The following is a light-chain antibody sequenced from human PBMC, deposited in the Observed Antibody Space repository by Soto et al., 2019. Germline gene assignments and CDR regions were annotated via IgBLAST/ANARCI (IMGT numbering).Light chain of an antibody. V-gene: IGLV1-40*01. CDR1: SSSIGAGYE. Sequence: QSALTQPPSVSGAPGQRVTISCSGTSSSIGAGYEVHWYHQLPGTAPKLVVSGNGNRPSGVPDRLSASKSGTSASLAITGRQAEVEGHYYCQSYDKRLTAYVFGTGTQLTVL. J-gene: IGLJ7*01. CDR3: QSYDKRLTAYV. CDR2: GNG.